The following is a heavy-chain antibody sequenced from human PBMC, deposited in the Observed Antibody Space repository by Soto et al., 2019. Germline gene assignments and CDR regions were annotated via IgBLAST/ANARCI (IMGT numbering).Heavy chain of an antibody. V-gene: IGHV3-23*01. D-gene: IGHD6-19*01. CDR1: GFTFSSHA. CDR2: ITGSGDST. CDR3: AKVRQFSGWFSAQTFDN. J-gene: IGHJ4*02. Sequence: EVQLLESGGGLVQPGGSLRLSCAVSGFTFSSHAMSWVRQAPGKGLECVSSITGSGDSTYYTDSVKGRFTISRHKSKGTVYLQMNRLRAEDTAVYYCAKVRQFSGWFSAQTFDNWGQGTQVTVSS.